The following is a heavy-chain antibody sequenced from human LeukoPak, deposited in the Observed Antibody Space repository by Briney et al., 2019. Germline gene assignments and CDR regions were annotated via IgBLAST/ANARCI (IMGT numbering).Heavy chain of an antibody. Sequence: PSETLSLTCSVSGGSISSYGYYWSWIRQHPGKGLEWFGFIYYSGSTLYAPSFRSRVTISVDASKNQFSLQLTSLTAADTAIYYCATYRDPVNRVAWFDPWGQGMLVTVSS. CDR3: ATYRDPVNRVAWFDP. CDR1: GGSISSYGYY. J-gene: IGHJ5*02. D-gene: IGHD4-17*01. V-gene: IGHV4-31*03. CDR2: IYYSGST.